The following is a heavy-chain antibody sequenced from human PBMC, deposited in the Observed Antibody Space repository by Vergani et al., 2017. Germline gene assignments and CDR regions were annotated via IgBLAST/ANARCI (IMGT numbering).Heavy chain of an antibody. Sequence: QVQLVQSGAEVKKPGASVKVSCKVSGYTLTELSMHWVRQAPGKGLEWMGGFDPEDGETIYAQKFQGRVTMTEDTSTDTAYMELSSLRSEDTDVYYCATSGYSYGYYYYYMDVWGKGTTVTVSS. J-gene: IGHJ6*03. CDR2: FDPEDGET. V-gene: IGHV1-24*01. D-gene: IGHD5-18*01. CDR3: ATSGYSYGYYYYYMDV. CDR1: GYTLTELS.